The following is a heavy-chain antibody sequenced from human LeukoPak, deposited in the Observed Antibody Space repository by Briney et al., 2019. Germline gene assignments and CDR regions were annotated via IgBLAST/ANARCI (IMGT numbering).Heavy chain of an antibody. CDR1: GFIFSDYS. V-gene: IGHV3-48*04. CDR2: ISSSGSTI. CDR3: AELGITMIGGV. Sequence: GGSLRLSCAASGFIFSDYSMNWVRQAPGKGLEWVSYISSSGSTIYYADSVKGRFTISRDNAKNSLYLQMNSLRAEDTAVYYCAELGITMIGGVWGKGTTVTVSS. D-gene: IGHD3-10*02. J-gene: IGHJ6*04.